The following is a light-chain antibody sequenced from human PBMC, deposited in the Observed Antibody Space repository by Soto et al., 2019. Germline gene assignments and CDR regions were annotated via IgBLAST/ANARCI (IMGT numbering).Light chain of an antibody. CDR2: DAS. J-gene: IGKJ1*01. V-gene: IGKV1-5*01. CDR1: QSISSW. CDR3: QQYDAYSLT. Sequence: DIQMTQSPSTLSASVGDRVTITCRASQSISSWLAWYQQKPGKAPNLLIHDASSLESGVPSRFSGSGSGTQFTLTITSLQPDDFATYYCQQYDAYSLTFGQGAKVDI.